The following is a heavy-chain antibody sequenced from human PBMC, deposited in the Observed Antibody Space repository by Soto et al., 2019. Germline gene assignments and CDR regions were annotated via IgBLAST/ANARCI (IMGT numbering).Heavy chain of an antibody. CDR3: ARDMSTERTSWFDP. J-gene: IGHJ5*02. CDR1: GFTFSDYY. Sequence: QVQLVESGGGLVKPGGSLRLSCTASGFTFSDYYMSWIRQAPGKGLEWVSYISGSRSAVYYADSVKGRFTISRDNAKNSLYLQMNSLRAEDTAVYYCARDMSTERTSWFDPWGQGTLVTVSS. CDR2: ISGSRSAV. D-gene: IGHD1-1*01. V-gene: IGHV3-11*01.